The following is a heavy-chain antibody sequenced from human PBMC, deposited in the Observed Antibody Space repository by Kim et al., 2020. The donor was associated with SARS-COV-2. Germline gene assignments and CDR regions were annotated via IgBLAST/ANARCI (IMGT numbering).Heavy chain of an antibody. CDR1: GVTFSDYS. Sequence: GGSLRLSCAASGVTFSDYSINWVRQAPGRGLEWVSFISSSSGYLYYADSVKGRFTISRDNAKNSVHLQMNSLRAEDTAVYYCARLIMDCSTPSCYYYFD. J-gene: IGHJ4*01. V-gene: IGHV3-21*01. D-gene: IGHD2-2*01. CDR2: ISSSSGYL. CDR3: ARLIMDCSTPSCYYYFD.